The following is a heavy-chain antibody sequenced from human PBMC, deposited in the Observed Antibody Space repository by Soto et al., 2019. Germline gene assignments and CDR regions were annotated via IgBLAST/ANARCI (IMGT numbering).Heavy chain of an antibody. CDR3: ARVDRVDFWSPGYYGMDV. J-gene: IGHJ6*02. D-gene: IGHD3-3*01. Sequence: ASVKVSCKASGYTFTSYGISWVRQAPGQGLEWMGWISAYNGNTNYAQKLQGRVTMTTDTSTSTAYMELRSLRPDDTAVYYCARVDRVDFWSPGYYGMDVWGQGTTVTVSS. CDR1: GYTFTSYG. CDR2: ISAYNGNT. V-gene: IGHV1-18*01.